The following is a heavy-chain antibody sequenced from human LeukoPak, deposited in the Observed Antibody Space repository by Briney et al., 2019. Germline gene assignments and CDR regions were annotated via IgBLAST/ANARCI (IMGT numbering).Heavy chain of an antibody. CDR1: GHSISSSSYY. CDR2: IYYSGST. V-gene: IGHV4-39*01. J-gene: IGHJ4*02. D-gene: IGHD2-21*01. CDR3: ARLQALKVVMGYLDY. Sequence: SETLSLTCTVSGHSISSSSYYWGWIRQPPGKGLEWIGSIYYSGSTYYNPSLKSRVTISVDTSKNQFSLKLSSVTAADTAVYYCARLQALKVVMGYLDYWGQGTLVTVSS.